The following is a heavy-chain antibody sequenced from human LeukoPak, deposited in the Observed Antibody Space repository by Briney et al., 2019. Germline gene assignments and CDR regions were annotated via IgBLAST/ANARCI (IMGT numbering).Heavy chain of an antibody. D-gene: IGHD2-2*03. J-gene: IGHJ4*02. CDR2: IYYSGST. CDR1: GGSIIRQY. CDR3: ARVDDHGHSDY. Sequence: SETLSLTCTVSGGSIIRQYWSWIRQPPGEGLEWIGYIYYSGSTKYNPSLKSRVTISVDTSKNQFSLNLSSVTAADTAVYYCARVDDHGHSDYWGQGTLVTVSS. V-gene: IGHV4-59*11.